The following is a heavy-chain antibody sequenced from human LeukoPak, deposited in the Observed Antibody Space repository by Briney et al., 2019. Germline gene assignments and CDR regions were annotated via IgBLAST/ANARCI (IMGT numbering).Heavy chain of an antibody. CDR1: GGSISSYY. D-gene: IGHD3-10*01. J-gene: IGHJ4*02. V-gene: IGHV4-59*08. Sequence: PSETLSLTCTVSGGSISSYYWSWIRQPPGKGLEWIGYIYYSGSTNYNPSLKSRVTISVDTSKNQFSLKLSSVTAADTAVYYCARHMVGRIALDYWGQGTLVTVSS. CDR2: IYYSGST. CDR3: ARHMVGRIALDY.